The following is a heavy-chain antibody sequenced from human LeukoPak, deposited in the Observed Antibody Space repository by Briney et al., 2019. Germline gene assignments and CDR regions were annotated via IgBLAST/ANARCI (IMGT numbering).Heavy chain of an antibody. CDR3: AKDLYTSGRIRDYYYYMDV. CDR2: ISGSGGST. J-gene: IGHJ6*03. V-gene: IGHV3-23*01. CDR1: GFTFSSYA. Sequence: GGSLRLSCAASGFTFSSYAITWVRQAPGKGLEWVSAISGSGGSTYYADSVKGRFTISRDNSKNTLSLQMNSLRAEDTAVYYCAKDLYTSGRIRDYYYYMDVWGKGTTVTVSS. D-gene: IGHD6-19*01.